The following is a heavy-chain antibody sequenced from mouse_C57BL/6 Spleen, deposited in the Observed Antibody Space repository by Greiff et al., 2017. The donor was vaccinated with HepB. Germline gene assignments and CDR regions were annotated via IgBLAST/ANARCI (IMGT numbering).Heavy chain of an antibody. J-gene: IGHJ3*01. V-gene: IGHV1-9*01. CDR2: ILPGSGST. D-gene: IGHD2-3*01. CDR3: SRSGIYDGYYLFAY. Sequence: VQLQESGAELMKPGASVKLSCKATGYTFTGYWIEWVKQRPGHGLEWIGEILPGSGSTNYNEKFKGKATFTADKSSNTAYMKLSSLTTEDSAIYYCSRSGIYDGYYLFAYWGQGTLVTVSA. CDR1: GYTFTGYW.